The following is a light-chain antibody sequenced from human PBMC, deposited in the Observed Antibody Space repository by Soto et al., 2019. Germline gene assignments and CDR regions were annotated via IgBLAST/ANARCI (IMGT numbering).Light chain of an antibody. CDR2: DVS. Sequence: DIQMTQSPSSLSASVGDRVTITCRASQAITNYLGWYQQRPGKAPKRLIYDVSNLQSGVPSRFSGSGSGTEFTLTISSLQPEDFATYYCLQHETYPRSFGQGTKLEI. V-gene: IGKV1-17*01. CDR3: LQHETYPRS. CDR1: QAITNY. J-gene: IGKJ2*03.